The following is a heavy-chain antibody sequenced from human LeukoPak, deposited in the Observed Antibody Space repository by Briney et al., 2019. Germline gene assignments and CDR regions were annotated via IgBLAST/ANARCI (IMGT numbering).Heavy chain of an antibody. CDR2: IYYSGST. J-gene: IGHJ3*02. CDR3: ARDRDSSGYYGSYAFDI. V-gene: IGHV4-59*01. Sequence: SETLSLTCTASGGSISSYYWSWIRQPPGKGLEWIGDIYYSGSTNYNPSLKSRVTISVDTSKNQFSLKLSSVTAADTAVYYCARDRDSSGYYGSYAFDIWGQGTMVTVSS. D-gene: IGHD3-22*01. CDR1: GGSISSYY.